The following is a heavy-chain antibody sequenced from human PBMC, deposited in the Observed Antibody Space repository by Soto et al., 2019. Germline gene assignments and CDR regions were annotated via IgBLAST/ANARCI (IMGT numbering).Heavy chain of an antibody. CDR3: GSSPKLDS. Sequence: QVHLVQSGAEVRTPGSSVKVACKASGGTFSTSSISWVRQAPGQGLEWMGRIIPIVNIVNYAQKFQDRVTITVDKSTGTVYMEWSCVGSDDTAVYFCGSSPKLDSWGQGTLVTVSS. V-gene: IGHV1-69*02. CDR1: GGTFSTSS. J-gene: IGHJ5*01. CDR2: IIPIVNIV.